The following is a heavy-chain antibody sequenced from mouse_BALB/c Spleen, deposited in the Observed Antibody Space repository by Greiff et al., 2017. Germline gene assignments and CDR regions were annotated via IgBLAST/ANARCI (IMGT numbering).Heavy chain of an antibody. V-gene: IGHV5-6-3*01. CDR3: ARGRGSDY. Sequence: EVMLVESGGGLVQPGGSLKLSCAASGFTLSSYGMSWVRQTPDKRLELVATINSNGGSTYYPDSVKGRFTISRDNAKNTLYLQMSSLKSEDTAMYYCARGRGSDYWGQGTTLTVSS. CDR1: GFTLSSYG. J-gene: IGHJ2*01. CDR2: INSNGGST.